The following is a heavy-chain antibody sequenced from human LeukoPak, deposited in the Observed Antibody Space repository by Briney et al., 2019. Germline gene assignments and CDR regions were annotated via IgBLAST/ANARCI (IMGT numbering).Heavy chain of an antibody. Sequence: ASVTVSCKASGYTFIGYYMHWVRQAPGQGLEWMGWINPNSGGTNYAQKFQGRVTMTRDTSISTAYMELSRLRSDDTAVYSCATSSRGGNSFDIWGQGTMVTVSS. CDR1: GYTFIGYY. CDR2: INPNSGGT. V-gene: IGHV1-2*02. D-gene: IGHD6-19*01. J-gene: IGHJ3*02. CDR3: ATSSRGGNSFDI.